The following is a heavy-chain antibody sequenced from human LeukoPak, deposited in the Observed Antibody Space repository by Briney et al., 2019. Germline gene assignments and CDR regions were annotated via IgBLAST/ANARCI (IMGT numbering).Heavy chain of an antibody. V-gene: IGHV3-48*04. CDR1: GVTFSSYS. Sequence: GGSLRLSCAASGVTFSSYSMNWVRQAPGKGLEWVSCISSSASTIYYADSVKGRFTISRDNAKNSLYLQMNSLRAEDTAVYYCARDPIRYSYKDYWGQGTLVTVSS. J-gene: IGHJ4*02. CDR2: ISSSASTI. CDR3: ARDPIRYSYKDY. D-gene: IGHD5-18*01.